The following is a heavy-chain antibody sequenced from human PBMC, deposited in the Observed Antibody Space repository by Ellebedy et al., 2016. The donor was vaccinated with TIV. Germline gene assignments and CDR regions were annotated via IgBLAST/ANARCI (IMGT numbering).Heavy chain of an antibody. CDR2: MYHSEST. CDR1: GSSISSPYY. CDR3: ARRELGIDYYYGMDV. Sequence: SETLSLXCTVSGSSISSPYYWGWFRQPPGKGLEWIGSMYHSESTYYNPSLKSRGTISVDTSKNQFSLRLSSVTAADTAVYYCARRELGIDYYYGMDVWGQGTTVTVSS. J-gene: IGHJ6*02. D-gene: IGHD7-27*01. V-gene: IGHV4-38-2*02.